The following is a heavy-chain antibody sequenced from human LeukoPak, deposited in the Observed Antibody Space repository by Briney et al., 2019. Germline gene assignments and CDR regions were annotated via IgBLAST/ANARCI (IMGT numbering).Heavy chain of an antibody. CDR2: IKQDGSEK. CDR3: ARGGKDIVVVVAATRSWYYFDY. J-gene: IGHJ4*02. D-gene: IGHD2-15*01. CDR1: GFTFSSYW. Sequence: PTGGSLRLSCAASGFTFSSYWMSWVRQAPGKGLEWVANIKQDGSEKYYVDSVKGRFTISRDNAKNSLYLQMNSLRAEDTAVYYCARGGKDIVVVVAATRSWYYFDYWGQGTLVTVSS. V-gene: IGHV3-7*01.